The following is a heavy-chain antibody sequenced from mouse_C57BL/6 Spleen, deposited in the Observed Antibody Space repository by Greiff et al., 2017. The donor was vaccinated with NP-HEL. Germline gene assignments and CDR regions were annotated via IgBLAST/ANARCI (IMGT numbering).Heavy chain of an antibody. CDR3: ARKDGYYSWFAY. CDR2: IYPGSGST. D-gene: IGHD2-3*01. CDR1: GYTFTSYW. V-gene: IGHV1-55*01. Sequence: QVQLQQPGAELVKPGASGRMSCKASGYTFTSYWITWVKQRPGQGLEWIGDIYPGSGSTKYNEKFKSKATLTVDTSSSTAYMQLSSLTSEDSAVYYCARKDGYYSWFAYWGQGTLVTVSA. J-gene: IGHJ3*01.